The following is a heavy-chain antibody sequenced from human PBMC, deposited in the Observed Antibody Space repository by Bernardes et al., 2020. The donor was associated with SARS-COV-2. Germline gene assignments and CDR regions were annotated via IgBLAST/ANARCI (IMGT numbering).Heavy chain of an antibody. D-gene: IGHD3-10*01. J-gene: IGHJ6*02. CDR2: INWNGGST. V-gene: IGHV3-20*01. CDR1: GFTFDDYG. CDR3: AREGAGFGELTRVGMDV. Sequence: GGSLRLSCAASGFTFDDYGMSWVRQAPGKGLEWVSSINWNGGSTGYADSVKGRFTISRDNAKNSLYLQMNSLRAEDTALYHCAREGAGFGELTRVGMDVWGQGTTVTVSS.